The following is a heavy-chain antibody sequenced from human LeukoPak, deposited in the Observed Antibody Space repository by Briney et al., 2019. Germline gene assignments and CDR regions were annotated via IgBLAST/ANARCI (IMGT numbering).Heavy chain of an antibody. CDR1: GGSISSSSYY. V-gene: IGHV4-39*01. Sequence: KASETLSLTCTVSGGSISSSSYYWGWIRQPPGKGLEWIGSIYYSGSTYYNPSLKSRVTISVDTSKNQFSLKLSSVTAADTAVYYCAKSGYSYGEEVDYWGQGTLVTVSS. D-gene: IGHD5-18*01. CDR3: AKSGYSYGEEVDY. CDR2: IYYSGST. J-gene: IGHJ4*02.